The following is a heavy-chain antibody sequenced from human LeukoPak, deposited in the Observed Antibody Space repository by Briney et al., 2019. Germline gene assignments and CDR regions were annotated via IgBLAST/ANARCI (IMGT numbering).Heavy chain of an antibody. CDR3: AREEGYCSGGSCFFDY. CDR2: ISGSGGST. V-gene: IGHV3-23*01. J-gene: IGHJ4*02. Sequence: GGSLRLSCAASGFTFSSYAMSWVRQAPGKGLEWVSAISGSGGSTYYADSVKGRFTISRDNSKNTLYLQMNSLRSEDTAVYYCAREEGYCSGGSCFFDYWGQGTLVTVSS. CDR1: GFTFSSYA. D-gene: IGHD2-15*01.